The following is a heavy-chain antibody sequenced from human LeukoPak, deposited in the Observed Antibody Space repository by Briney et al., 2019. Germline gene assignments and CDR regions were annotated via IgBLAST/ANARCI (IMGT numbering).Heavy chain of an antibody. CDR1: GFTFSGSA. CDR3: TLGREEPGGGFDY. D-gene: IGHD1-26*01. Sequence: PGGSLRLSCAASGFTFSGSAMHWVRQASGKGLEWVGRIRSKANSYATAYAASVKGRFTISRDDSKNTAYLQMNSLKTEDTAVYYCTLGREEPGGGFDYWGQGTLVTVSS. V-gene: IGHV3-73*01. CDR2: IRSKANSYAT. J-gene: IGHJ4*02.